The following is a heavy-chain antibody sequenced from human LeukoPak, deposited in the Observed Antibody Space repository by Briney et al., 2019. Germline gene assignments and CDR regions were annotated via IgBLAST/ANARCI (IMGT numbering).Heavy chain of an antibody. J-gene: IGHJ3*02. Sequence: ASVKVSCKASGYTFTGYYMHWVRQAPGQGLEWMGWINPNSGGTNYAQKFQGRVTMTRDTSISTASMELSRLRSDDTAVYYCAREKFKGYCSSTSCYTPDAFDIWGQGTMVTVSS. CDR2: INPNSGGT. CDR1: GYTFTGYY. D-gene: IGHD2-2*02. CDR3: AREKFKGYCSSTSCYTPDAFDI. V-gene: IGHV1-2*02.